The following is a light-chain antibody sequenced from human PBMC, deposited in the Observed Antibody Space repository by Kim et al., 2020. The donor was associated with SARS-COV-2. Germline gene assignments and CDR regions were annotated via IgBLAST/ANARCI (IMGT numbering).Light chain of an antibody. CDR1: NIGSKS. J-gene: IGLJ3*02. CDR2: YDS. Sequence: PGKTARITCGGNNIGSKSVDWYQQKPGQAPVLVIYYDSDRPSGIPERFSGSNSGNTATLTISRVEAGDEADYYCQVWDSSSDHWVFGGGTQLTVL. CDR3: QVWDSSSDHWV. V-gene: IGLV3-21*04.